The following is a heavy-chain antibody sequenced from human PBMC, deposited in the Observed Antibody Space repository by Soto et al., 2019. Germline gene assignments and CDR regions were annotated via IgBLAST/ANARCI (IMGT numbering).Heavy chain of an antibody. Sequence: PSETLSLTCAVYGGSFSGHYWSWIRQPPGRGLEWIGEINHSGSTNYNPSLKSRVTISVDTSKNQFSLKLSSVTAADTAVYYCARGFYVDIVATTRPRYFDYWGQGTLVTVSS. CDR1: GGSFSGHY. D-gene: IGHD5-12*01. V-gene: IGHV4-34*01. CDR2: INHSGST. J-gene: IGHJ4*02. CDR3: ARGFYVDIVATTRPRYFDY.